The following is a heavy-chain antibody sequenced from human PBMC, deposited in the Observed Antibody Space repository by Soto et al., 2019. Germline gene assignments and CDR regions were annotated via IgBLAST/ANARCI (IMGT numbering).Heavy chain of an antibody. V-gene: IGHV1-3*01. Sequence: QVHLVQSGAEVKKPGASVKVSCKASGDMFTKSAIHWVRQAPGQSREWMGWISGDSGNTKYSPKLQDRVTITRDTSASTAYMELSSLRSEDTALYYCARDGVAAGNINFDYWGQGTLVTVSS. CDR1: GDMFTKSA. D-gene: IGHD6-19*01. CDR3: ARDGVAAGNINFDY. J-gene: IGHJ4*03. CDR2: ISGDSGNT.